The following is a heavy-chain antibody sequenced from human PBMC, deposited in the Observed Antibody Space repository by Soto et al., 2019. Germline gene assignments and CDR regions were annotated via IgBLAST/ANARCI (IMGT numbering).Heavy chain of an antibody. D-gene: IGHD2-8*01. CDR3: AKDTCTNGVCYTPHPDNWFDP. J-gene: IGHJ5*02. Sequence: GGSLRLSCAASGFTFSSYAMSWVRQAPGKGLEWVSAISGSGGTTYYADSVKGRFTISRDNSKNTLYLQMNSLRAEDTAVYYCAKDTCTNGVCYTPHPDNWFDPWGQGTLVTVSS. V-gene: IGHV3-23*01. CDR2: ISGSGGTT. CDR1: GFTFSSYA.